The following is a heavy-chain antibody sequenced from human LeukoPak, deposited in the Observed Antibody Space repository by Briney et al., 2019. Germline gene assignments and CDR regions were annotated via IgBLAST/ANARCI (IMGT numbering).Heavy chain of an antibody. CDR2: MNPNSGNT. Sequence: GASVKVSCKASGYTFTSYDINWVRQATGQGLEWMGWMNPNSGNTGYAQKFQGRVTMTRNTSISTAYMELSSLRSEDTAVYYCARVHDYGGYDPLNWFDPWGQGTLVTVSS. CDR1: GYTFTSYD. CDR3: ARVHDYGGYDPLNWFDP. D-gene: IGHD4-17*01. V-gene: IGHV1-8*01. J-gene: IGHJ5*02.